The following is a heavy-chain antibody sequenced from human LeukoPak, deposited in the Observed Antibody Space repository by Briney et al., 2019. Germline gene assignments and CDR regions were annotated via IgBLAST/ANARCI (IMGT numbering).Heavy chain of an antibody. Sequence: PGGSLRLSCAASGFTFSSYWMHWVRQAPGKGLVWVSRINGDGRSTTYADSVKGRFTISRGNAKNTLYLQMNSLRAEDTAVYYCAREYYYDNYFDYWGQGTLVTVSS. CDR1: GFTFSSYW. CDR3: AREYYYDNYFDY. D-gene: IGHD3-22*01. J-gene: IGHJ4*02. V-gene: IGHV3-74*01. CDR2: INGDGRST.